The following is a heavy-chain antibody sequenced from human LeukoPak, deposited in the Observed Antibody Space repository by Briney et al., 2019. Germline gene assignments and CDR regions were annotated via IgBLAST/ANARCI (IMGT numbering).Heavy chain of an antibody. V-gene: IGHV4-30-4*08. CDR1: GGSISSGDYY. CDR2: IYYSGST. D-gene: IGHD3-22*01. Sequence: SQTLSLTCTVSGGSISSGDYYWSWIRQPPGKGLVWIGYIYYSGSTYYNPSLKSRVTISVDTSKNQFSLKLSSVTAADTAVYYCAREPGYYYDSSGETDAFDIWGQGTMVTVSS. J-gene: IGHJ3*02. CDR3: AREPGYYYDSSGETDAFDI.